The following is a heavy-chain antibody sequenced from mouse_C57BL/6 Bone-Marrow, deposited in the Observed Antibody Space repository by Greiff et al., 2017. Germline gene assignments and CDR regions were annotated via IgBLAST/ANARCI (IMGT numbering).Heavy chain of an antibody. CDR2: ISNLAYSI. CDR1: GFTFSDYG. D-gene: IGHD4-1*01. CDR3: AREANWDWFAY. Sequence: EVQLVESGGGLVQPGGSLKLSCAASGFTFSDYGMAWVRQAPRKGPEWVAFISNLAYSIYYADTVTGRFTLSRENAKNTLYLEMSSLRSEDTAMYYCAREANWDWFAYWGQGTLVTVSA. V-gene: IGHV5-15*01. J-gene: IGHJ3*01.